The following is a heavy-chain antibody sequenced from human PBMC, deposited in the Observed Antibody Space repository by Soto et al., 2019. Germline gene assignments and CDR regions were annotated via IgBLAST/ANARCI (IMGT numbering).Heavy chain of an antibody. D-gene: IGHD2-2*01. CDR2: INPKSGGT. Sequence: ASVKVSCKASGYTFTDYYIHCVRQAPGQGLEWTAWINPKSGGTKYAQRFQGRVTMTRVTSISTAYMELSSLRSDDTALYYCAKDPNVVVVPAATGGMDVWGQGTTVTVSS. CDR3: AKDPNVVVVPAATGGMDV. V-gene: IGHV1-2*02. CDR1: GYTFTDYY. J-gene: IGHJ6*02.